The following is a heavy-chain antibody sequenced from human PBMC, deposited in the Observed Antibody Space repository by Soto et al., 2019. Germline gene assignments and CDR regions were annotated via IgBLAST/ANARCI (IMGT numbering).Heavy chain of an antibody. D-gene: IGHD6-13*01. CDR1: GYTFTSYA. CDR2: INAGNGNT. CDR3: ARARYSSSFFDY. V-gene: IGHV1-3*01. J-gene: IGHJ4*02. Sequence: ASVNVSCKASGYTFTSYAMHWVRQAPGQRLEWMGWINAGNGNTKYSQKFQGRVTITRDTSASTAYMELSSLRSEDTAVYYCARARYSSSFFDYWGQGTLVTVSS.